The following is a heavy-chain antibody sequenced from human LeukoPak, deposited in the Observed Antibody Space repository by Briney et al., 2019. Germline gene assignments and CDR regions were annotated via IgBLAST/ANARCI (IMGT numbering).Heavy chain of an antibody. D-gene: IGHD1-1*01. CDR1: GFTFSTYN. CDR3: ARKLDYMDV. J-gene: IGHJ6*03. CDR2: ISGGSRTI. Sequence: VGSLRLSCAASGFTFSTYNINWVRQAPGKGLEWISYISGGSRTIDYADSVKGRFTISRDNAKNSLYLQMNSLRVEDTAVYYCARKLDYMDVWGKGTTVTVSS. V-gene: IGHV3-48*01.